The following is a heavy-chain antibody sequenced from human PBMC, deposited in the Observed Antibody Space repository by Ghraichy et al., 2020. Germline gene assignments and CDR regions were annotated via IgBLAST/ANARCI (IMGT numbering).Heavy chain of an antibody. Sequence: SETLSLTCAVSGSSISSSYYWGWIRQPPGKGLEWIGSIYHSGSTYYNPSLKSRVTISVDTSKNHFSLKLTSVTAADTAVYYCARAWYSSSWYGVANFDYWGQGTLVTVSS. CDR2: IYHSGST. CDR3: ARAWYSSSWYGVANFDY. V-gene: IGHV4-38-2*01. J-gene: IGHJ4*02. D-gene: IGHD6-13*01. CDR1: GSSISSSYY.